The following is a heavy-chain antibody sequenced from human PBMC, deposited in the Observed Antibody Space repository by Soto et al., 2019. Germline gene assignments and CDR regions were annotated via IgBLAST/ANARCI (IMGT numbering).Heavy chain of an antibody. V-gene: IGHV1-8*01. D-gene: IGHD6-13*01. Sequence: QVQLVQSGAEVKKPGASVKVSCKASGYSFTSYDINWVRQATGQGLEWMGWMNPNSGNTDYAQKFQGRVTMTRNTSISTAYMELSSLGSEDTARYYCARAEYSSSWYGWFGPWGQGTLVTVSS. CDR1: GYSFTSYD. CDR2: MNPNSGNT. CDR3: ARAEYSSSWYGWFGP. J-gene: IGHJ5*02.